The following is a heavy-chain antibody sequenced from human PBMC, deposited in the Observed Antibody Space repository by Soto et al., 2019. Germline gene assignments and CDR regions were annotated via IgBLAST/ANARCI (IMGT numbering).Heavy chain of an antibody. V-gene: IGHV3-23*01. J-gene: IGHJ3*02. CDR2: ISGGGGGST. Sequence: EAQLLESGGGLVQSGGSLRLSCAASGFPFTAYAMSWVRQAPGKGLEWVSTISGGGGGSTYYADSVEGRLTISKDNSKNTVYLQISNLRVDDTAVYYCAREIAISGKGAFDIWGQGTMVTVSS. D-gene: IGHD2-21*01. CDR1: GFPFTAYA. CDR3: AREIAISGKGAFDI.